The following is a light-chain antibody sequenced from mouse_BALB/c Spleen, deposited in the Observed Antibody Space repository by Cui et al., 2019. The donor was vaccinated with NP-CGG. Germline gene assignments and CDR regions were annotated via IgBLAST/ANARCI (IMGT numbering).Light chain of an antibody. CDR1: TGTVTTNTY. Sequence: QALVTQETALTTSPAESVTLTCGSSTGTVTTNTYANWVQEKPDHLFTGLIGGTNNRAPGVPARFSGSLIGDKAALTITGAQTEDEAIYFCALWYSNHWVFGGGTKLTVL. J-gene: IGLJ1*01. CDR3: ALWYSNHWV. V-gene: IGLV1*01. CDR2: GTN.